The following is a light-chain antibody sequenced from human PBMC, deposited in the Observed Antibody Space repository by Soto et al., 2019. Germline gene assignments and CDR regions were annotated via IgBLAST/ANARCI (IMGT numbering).Light chain of an antibody. V-gene: IGKV4-1*01. CDR3: QQYYTTPWT. J-gene: IGKJ1*01. CDR1: QSVFYGSKSKSQ. CDR2: WAS. Sequence: DIVMTQSPDSLAVSLGERATINCKSSQSVFYGSKSKSQLAWYQRKPGQPLKLIIKWASTRESGVPDRFSGSGSGTDFSLTISSLQAEDVAVYFCQQYYTTPWTFGQGTKVEIK.